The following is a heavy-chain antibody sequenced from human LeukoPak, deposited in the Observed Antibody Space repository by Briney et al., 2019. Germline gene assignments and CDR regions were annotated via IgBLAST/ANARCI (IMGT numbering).Heavy chain of an antibody. V-gene: IGHV1-2*02. D-gene: IGHD1-1*01. CDR3: ARAGNWNDGSGWFDP. J-gene: IGHJ5*02. CDR1: GYTFTGYY. Sequence: ASVKVSCKASGYTFTGYYMHWVRQAPGQGLEWRGWINPNSGGTNYAQKFQGRVTMTRDTSISTAYMELSRLRSDDTAVYYCARAGNWNDGSGWFDPWGQGTLVTVSS. CDR2: INPNSGGT.